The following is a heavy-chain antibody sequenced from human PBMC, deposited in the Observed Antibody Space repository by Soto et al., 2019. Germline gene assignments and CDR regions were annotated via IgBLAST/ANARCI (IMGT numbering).Heavy chain of an antibody. Sequence: GGSLRLSCAASGFTFSTYSMNWVRQAPGKGLEWVSSISGSGGSTYYADSVKGRFTISRDNSKNTLYLQMNSLRAEDTAVYYFARDTRYCSCTSCYNSFDPWGQGTLVTVSS. D-gene: IGHD2-2*01. V-gene: IGHV3-23*01. CDR1: GFTFSTYS. J-gene: IGHJ5*02. CDR2: ISGSGGST. CDR3: ARDTRYCSCTSCYNSFDP.